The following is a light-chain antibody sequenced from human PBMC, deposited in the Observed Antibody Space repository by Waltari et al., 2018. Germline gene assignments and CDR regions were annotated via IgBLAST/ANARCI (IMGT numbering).Light chain of an antibody. J-gene: IGLJ2*01. CDR1: SLIRYY. V-gene: IGLV3-19*01. Sequence: SSELTQDPAVSVALGQTVRITCQGDSLIRYYASWYQQKPGQAPVLVIYGKNNRPSGIPDRFSGSSSGNTASLTITGAQAEDEADYYCNSRDSSGNLVVFGGGTKLTVL. CDR3: NSRDSSGNLVV. CDR2: GKN.